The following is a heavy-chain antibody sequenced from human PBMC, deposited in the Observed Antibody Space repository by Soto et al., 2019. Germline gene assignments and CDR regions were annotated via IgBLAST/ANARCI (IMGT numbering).Heavy chain of an antibody. D-gene: IGHD2-15*01. V-gene: IGHV3-23*01. CDR2: ITGTGSST. CDR3: AKSVGANPCWCLDL. CDR1: GFTFSHFA. Sequence: EVQLLESGGGLVQPGGSLRLSCESSGFTFSHFAMTWVRQAPGKGLQWVSAITGTGSSTYNADSVKGRFTSSRDNSKNTLYLQMNDLRAADTAVYYCAKSVGANPCWCLDLWGRGTLVIVSS. J-gene: IGHJ2*01.